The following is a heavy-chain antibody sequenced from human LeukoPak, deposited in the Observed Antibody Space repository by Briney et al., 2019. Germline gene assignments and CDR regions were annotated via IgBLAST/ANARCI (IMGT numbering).Heavy chain of an antibody. CDR1: GFTFSSYA. CDR3: VTCRGGRCYLRTNSYSYYDMDV. J-gene: IGHJ6*02. Sequence: GGSLRLSCAASGFTFSSYAMSWVRQAPGEGLEWVSAISGSGGSTDYADSVKGRFTISRDDSKNTLHLQMNSLRAEDTAVYYCVTCRGGRCYLRTNSYSYYDMDVWGQGTTVTVSS. CDR2: ISGSGGST. D-gene: IGHD2-15*01. V-gene: IGHV3-23*01.